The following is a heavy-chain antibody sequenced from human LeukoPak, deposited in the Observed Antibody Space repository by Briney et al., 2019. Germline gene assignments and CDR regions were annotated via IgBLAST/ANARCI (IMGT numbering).Heavy chain of an antibody. Sequence: SETLSLTCTVSGGSIRSYYWSWIRQPPGKGLEWIGYIYYSGSTNYNPSLRSRVTISVDTSKNQFSLKLSSVTAADTAVYYCATGGDFWSGYNWFDPWGQGTLVTVSS. J-gene: IGHJ5*02. V-gene: IGHV4-59*12. CDR1: GGSIRSYY. D-gene: IGHD3-3*01. CDR3: ATGGDFWSGYNWFDP. CDR2: IYYSGST.